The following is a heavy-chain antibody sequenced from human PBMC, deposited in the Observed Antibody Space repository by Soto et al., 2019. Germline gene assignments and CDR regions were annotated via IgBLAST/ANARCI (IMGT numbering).Heavy chain of an antibody. CDR3: ASAPRFGELLYNWFDP. CDR1: GGSFSGYY. V-gene: IGHV4-34*01. CDR2: INHSGST. J-gene: IGHJ5*02. Sequence: SETLSLTCAVYGGSFSGYYWSWIRQPPGKGLEWIGEINHSGSTNYNPSLKSRVTISVDTSKNQFSLKLSSVTAADTAVYYCASAPRFGELLYNWFDPWGQGTLVTVSS. D-gene: IGHD3-10*01.